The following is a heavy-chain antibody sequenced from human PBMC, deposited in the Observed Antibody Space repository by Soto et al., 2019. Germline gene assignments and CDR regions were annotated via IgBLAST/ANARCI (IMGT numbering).Heavy chain of an antibody. D-gene: IGHD5-18*01. CDR2: ISCSGST. CDR1: GGSISSYF. CDR3: ARDPTDTAMAPFDY. V-gene: IGHV4-59*01. Sequence: SETLSLTCTVSGGSISSYFWSWIRQPPGEGLEWFGYISCSGSTSYNPSLRSRVTMSVETSRNQFSLKLSSVTAADTAVYYCARDPTDTAMAPFDYWGQGTLVTVS. J-gene: IGHJ4*02.